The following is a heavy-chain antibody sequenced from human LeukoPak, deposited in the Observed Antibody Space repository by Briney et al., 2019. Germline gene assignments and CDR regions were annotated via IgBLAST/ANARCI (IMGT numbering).Heavy chain of an antibody. Sequence: SGTLSLTCAVSGGSISSSNWWSWVRQPPGKGLEWIGEIYHSGSTNYNPSLKSRVTISVDKSKNQFSLKLSSVTAADTAVYYYARVPRIAAAGTWYYYYGMDVWGQGTTVTVSS. J-gene: IGHJ6*02. CDR2: IYHSGST. D-gene: IGHD6-13*01. CDR1: GGSISSSNW. CDR3: ARVPRIAAAGTWYYYYGMDV. V-gene: IGHV4-4*02.